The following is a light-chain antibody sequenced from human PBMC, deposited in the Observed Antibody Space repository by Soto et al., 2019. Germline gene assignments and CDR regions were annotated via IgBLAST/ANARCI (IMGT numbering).Light chain of an antibody. V-gene: IGLV2-18*01. CDR2: EVG. Sequence: QSVLTQPPSVSGSPGQSVTISCTGTSSDFGGYNRVSWYQRPPGTGPKLMIYEVGNRPSGVPDRFSGSKSGNTASLTISGLQAEDEAEYYCSLYTSDSTYVFGTGTKVTVL. CDR3: SLYTSDSTYV. J-gene: IGLJ1*01. CDR1: SSDFGGYNR.